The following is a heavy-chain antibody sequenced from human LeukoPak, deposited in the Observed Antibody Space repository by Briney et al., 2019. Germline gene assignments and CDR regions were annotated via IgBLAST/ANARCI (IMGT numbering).Heavy chain of an antibody. D-gene: IGHD3-22*01. J-gene: IGHJ4*02. Sequence: GSLRLSCAASGFTLSNYEMNWVRQAPGKGLEWVSYISSSGYTIYYADSVRGRFRISRDDARDSLYLQMNSLRAEDTAVYYCVRLRRNSDTSGFYYYYDFWGQGTLVTVSS. CDR3: VRLRRNSDTSGFYYYYDF. CDR2: ISSSGYTI. V-gene: IGHV3-48*03. CDR1: GFTLSNYE.